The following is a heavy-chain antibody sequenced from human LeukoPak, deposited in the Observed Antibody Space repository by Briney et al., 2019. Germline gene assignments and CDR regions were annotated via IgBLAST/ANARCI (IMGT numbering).Heavy chain of an antibody. J-gene: IGHJ3*02. V-gene: IGHV1-69*05. CDR1: GGTFSSYA. D-gene: IGHD4-23*01. CDR3: ARMTTVGAPEVYAFDI. CDR2: IIPIFGTA. Sequence: SVKVSCKASGGTFSSYAISWVRQAPGQGLEWMGGIIPIFGTANYAQKFQGRVTITTDESTSTAYMELSSLRSEDTAVYYCARMTTVGAPEVYAFDIWGQGTMVTVSS.